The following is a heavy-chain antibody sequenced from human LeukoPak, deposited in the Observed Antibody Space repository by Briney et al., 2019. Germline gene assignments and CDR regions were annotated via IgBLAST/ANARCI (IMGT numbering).Heavy chain of an antibody. CDR3: ARDPCSGGSCYNWFDP. D-gene: IGHD2-15*01. CDR1: GYTFTSYH. Sequence: ASVKLSCKASGYTFTSYHMHWVRQAPGQGLEWMGIINPSSGSTSYAQKFQGRVTMTRDTSTSTVYMELSSLRSEDTAVYYCARDPCSGGSCYNWFDPWGQGTLVTVSS. J-gene: IGHJ5*02. V-gene: IGHV1-46*01. CDR2: INPSSGST.